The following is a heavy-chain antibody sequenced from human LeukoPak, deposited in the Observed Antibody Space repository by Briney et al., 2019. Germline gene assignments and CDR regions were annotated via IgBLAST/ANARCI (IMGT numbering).Heavy chain of an antibody. Sequence: SETLSLTCAVYGGSFSGYYWSWIRQPPGKGLEWIGEINHSGSTNYNPSLKSRVTISVDTSKNQFSLKLSSVTAADTAVYYCARRRQSFFDWHHNYFDYWGQGTLVTVSS. CDR1: GGSFSGYY. V-gene: IGHV4-34*01. CDR2: INHSGST. D-gene: IGHD3-9*01. J-gene: IGHJ4*02. CDR3: ARRRQSFFDWHHNYFDY.